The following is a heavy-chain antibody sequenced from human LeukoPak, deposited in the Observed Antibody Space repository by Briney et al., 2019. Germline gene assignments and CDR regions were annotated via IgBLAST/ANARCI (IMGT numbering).Heavy chain of an antibody. CDR2: ISAYNGNT. CDR3: ARGSPSGSYGNWFDP. Sequence: HRASVKVSCKASGYTFTSYGISWVRQAPGQGLEWMGWISAYNGNTNYAQKLQGRVTMTTDTSTSTAYMELRSLRSDDTAVYYCARGSPSGSYGNWFDPWGQGTLVTVSS. CDR1: GYTFTSYG. D-gene: IGHD1-26*01. J-gene: IGHJ5*02. V-gene: IGHV1-18*01.